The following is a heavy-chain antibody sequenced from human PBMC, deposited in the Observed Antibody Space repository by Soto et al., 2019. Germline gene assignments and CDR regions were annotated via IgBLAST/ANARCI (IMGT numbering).Heavy chain of an antibody. V-gene: IGHV4-30-4*01. Sequence: SETLSLTCTVSGGSISSGDYYWSWIRQPPGKGLEWIGYIYYSGSTYYNPSLKSRVTISVDTSKNQFSLKLSSVTAADTAVYYCARGGTHYDFWSGPRDAFDIWGQGTMVT. CDR1: GGSISSGDYY. J-gene: IGHJ3*02. CDR3: ARGGTHYDFWSGPRDAFDI. CDR2: IYYSGST. D-gene: IGHD3-3*01.